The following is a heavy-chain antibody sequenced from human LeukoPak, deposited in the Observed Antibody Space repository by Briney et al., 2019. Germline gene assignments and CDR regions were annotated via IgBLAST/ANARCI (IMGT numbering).Heavy chain of an antibody. D-gene: IGHD2-15*01. CDR2: ISHDGTKK. CDR3: ARTESYCSETRCPYWYFDF. CDR1: GFTFSYHA. Sequence: GRSLRLSCAASGFTFSYHAIHWVRQAPGKGLAWVAGISHDGTKKYFADSVQGRFTIPRDNSKNVVYLQLNTVRREDTAAYYCARTESYCSETRCPYWYFDFWGRGALVPVSS. J-gene: IGHJ2*01. V-gene: IGHV3-30*01.